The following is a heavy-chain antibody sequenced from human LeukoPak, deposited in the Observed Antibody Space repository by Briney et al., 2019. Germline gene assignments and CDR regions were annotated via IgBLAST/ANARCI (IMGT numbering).Heavy chain of an antibody. CDR2: ISGSGGST. Sequence: GGSLRLSCAASGFTFSSYAMSWVRQAPGKGQEWVSAISGSGGSTYYADSVKGRFTISRDNSKNTLYLQMNSLRAEDTAVYYCAISNYYGSGSFDYWGQGTLVTVSS. CDR1: GFTFSSYA. V-gene: IGHV3-23*01. J-gene: IGHJ4*02. CDR3: AISNYYGSGSFDY. D-gene: IGHD3-10*01.